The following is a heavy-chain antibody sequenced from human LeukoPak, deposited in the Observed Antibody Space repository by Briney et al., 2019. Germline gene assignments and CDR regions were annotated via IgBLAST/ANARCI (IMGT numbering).Heavy chain of an antibody. CDR3: ARGLRDYVWGSYRYVTWFDP. CDR2: MNPNSGNT. V-gene: IGHV1-8*01. CDR1: GYTFTSYD. D-gene: IGHD3-16*02. Sequence: ASVMVSCKASGYTFTSYDINWVRQATGQGLEWMGWMNPNSGNTGYAQKFQGRVTMTRNTSISTAYMELSSLRSEDTAVYYCARGLRDYVWGSYRYVTWFDPWGQGTLVTVSS. J-gene: IGHJ5*02.